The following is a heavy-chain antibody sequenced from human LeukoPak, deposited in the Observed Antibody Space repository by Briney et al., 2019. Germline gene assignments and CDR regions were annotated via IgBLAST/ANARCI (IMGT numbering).Heavy chain of an antibody. J-gene: IGHJ4*02. Sequence: PSETLSLTCAVYGGSFSGYYWSWIRQPPGKGLEWIGEINHSGSTNYNPSLKSRVTISVDTSKNQFSLKLSSVTAADTAVYYCASSGYSYDKFDYWGQGTLVTVSS. CDR3: ASSGYSYDKFDY. D-gene: IGHD5-18*01. V-gene: IGHV4-34*01. CDR2: INHSGST. CDR1: GGSFSGYY.